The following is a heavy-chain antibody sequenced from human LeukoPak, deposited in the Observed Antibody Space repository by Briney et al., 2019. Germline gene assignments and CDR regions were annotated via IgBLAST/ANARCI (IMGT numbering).Heavy chain of an antibody. Sequence: SETLSLTCTVSGGSISSDYWSWIRQPPGKGLEWIGYIYYSGSTNYNPSLKSRVTISVDTSKNQFSLRLRSVTAADTAVYFCARGRVSSSTWYSTYYYFFYMDFWGKGTTVTVSS. V-gene: IGHV4-59*01. J-gene: IGHJ6*03. CDR1: GGSISSDY. D-gene: IGHD4-11*01. CDR2: IYYSGST. CDR3: ARGRVSSSTWYSTYYYFFYMDF.